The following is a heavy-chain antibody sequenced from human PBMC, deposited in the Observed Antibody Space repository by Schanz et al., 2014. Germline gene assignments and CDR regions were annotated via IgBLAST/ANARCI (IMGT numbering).Heavy chain of an antibody. CDR3: ARGVRIDY. V-gene: IGHV3-30-3*01. D-gene: IGHD3-3*01. J-gene: IGHJ4*02. Sequence: VQLVESGGGLVQPGGSLKLSCAASGFTVSNSYIHWVRQAPGKGLEWVAVMSYDGSNKYYADSVKGRFTISRDNSKNTVNLQMNSLTAEDTAVYYCARGVRIDYWGQGTLVTVSS. CDR2: MSYDGSNK. CDR1: GFTVSNSY.